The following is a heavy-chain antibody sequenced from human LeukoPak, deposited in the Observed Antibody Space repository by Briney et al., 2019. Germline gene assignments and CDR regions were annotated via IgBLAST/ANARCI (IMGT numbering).Heavy chain of an antibody. V-gene: IGHV1-69*13. J-gene: IGHJ6*02. CDR3: ARGTRDYYDSSGYYLPLYYYYGMDV. D-gene: IGHD3-22*01. CDR1: GGTFSIYA. CDR2: IIPIFGTA. Sequence: GASVKVSCKASGGTFSIYAISWVRQAPGQGLEWMGGIIPIFGTANYAQKFQGRVTITADESTSTAYMELSSLRSEDTAVYYCARGTRDYYDSSGYYLPLYYYYGMDVWGQGTTVTVSS.